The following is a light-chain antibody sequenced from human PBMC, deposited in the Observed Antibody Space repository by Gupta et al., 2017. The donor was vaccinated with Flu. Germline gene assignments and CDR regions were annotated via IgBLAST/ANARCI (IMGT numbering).Light chain of an antibody. CDR2: DAS. CDR1: QSVRDN. V-gene: IGKV3D-15*01. CDR3: QQYNTWPLA. Sequence: GERATLSCRASQSVRDNLAWYQQKPGQAPRLLIYDASTRATGTPVRFSGSGSGTEFTLTISSLQSEDFAVYYCQQYNTWPLAFGGGTKVETK. J-gene: IGKJ4*01.